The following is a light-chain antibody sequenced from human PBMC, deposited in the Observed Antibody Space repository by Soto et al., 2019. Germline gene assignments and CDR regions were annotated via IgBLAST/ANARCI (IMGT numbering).Light chain of an antibody. J-gene: IGLJ2*01. CDR1: SSDIGNYNY. CDR3: SSYTSSSLEV. Sequence: QSALTQPASVSGSPGQSITISCTGTSSDIGNYNYVSWYQQHPGKAPKLMIYDVRNRPSGVSNRFSGSKSGNTASLTISGLQAEDEADYYCSSYTSSSLEVFGGGTKLTVL. V-gene: IGLV2-14*03. CDR2: DVR.